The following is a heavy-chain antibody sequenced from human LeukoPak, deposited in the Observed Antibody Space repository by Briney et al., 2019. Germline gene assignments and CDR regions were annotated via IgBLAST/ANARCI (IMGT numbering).Heavy chain of an antibody. D-gene: IGHD3-22*01. CDR1: GGTFSSYA. Sequence: ASVKVSRKASGGTFSSYAISWVRQAPGQGLEWMGRIIPIFGTANYAQKFQGRVTITTDESTSTAYMELSSLRSEDTAVYYCARMRYDSSGYYKYYFDYWGQGTLVTVSS. CDR2: IIPIFGTA. V-gene: IGHV1-69*05. J-gene: IGHJ4*02. CDR3: ARMRYDSSGYYKYYFDY.